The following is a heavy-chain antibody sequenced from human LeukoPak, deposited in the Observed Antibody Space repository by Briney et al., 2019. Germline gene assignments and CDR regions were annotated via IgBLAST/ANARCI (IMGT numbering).Heavy chain of an antibody. D-gene: IGHD3-9*01. J-gene: IGHJ4*02. Sequence: PGRSLRLSCAASGFTFSSYAMSWVRQAPGKGLEWVSAISGSGDSTYYADSVKGRFTISRDNSKNTLYVQMNSLTAEDTAVYYCAKDKGVLTIVTNFDYWGQGTLVTVSS. CDR2: ISGSGDST. CDR1: GFTFSSYA. CDR3: AKDKGVLTIVTNFDY. V-gene: IGHV3-23*01.